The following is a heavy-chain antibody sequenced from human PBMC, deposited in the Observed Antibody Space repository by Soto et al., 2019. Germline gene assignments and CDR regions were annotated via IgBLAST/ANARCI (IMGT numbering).Heavy chain of an antibody. D-gene: IGHD1-26*01. V-gene: IGHV1-3*01. CDR2: INAGNGNT. CDR3: ARWVGGNYFHY. J-gene: IGHJ4*02. Sequence: ASVKVSCKASGYTFTNYAMHWVRQAPGQRLEWMGWINAGNGNTKYSQKFQGRVTITRDTSASTAYMELRSLRSEDTAVYFCARWVGGNYFHYWGQGTQVTVS. CDR1: GYTFTNYA.